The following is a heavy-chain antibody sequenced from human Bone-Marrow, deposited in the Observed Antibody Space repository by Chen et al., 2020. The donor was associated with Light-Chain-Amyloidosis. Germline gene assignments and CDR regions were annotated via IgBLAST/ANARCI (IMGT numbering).Heavy chain of an antibody. CDR1: GYTFTSYD. CDR3: ARPPGDSSSWYPSYYFYYGMDV. D-gene: IGHD6-13*01. J-gene: IGHJ6*02. V-gene: IGHV1-8*01. CDR2: MNPNSGNT. Sequence: QVQLVQSGAEVKKPGASVKVSCKASGYTFTSYDINWVRQATGQGLEWMGWMNPNSGNTGYAQKFQCIVTMTSHTSISTAYMGLSSLRSEATAVYYCARPPGDSSSWYPSYYFYYGMDVWGQGTTVTLSS.